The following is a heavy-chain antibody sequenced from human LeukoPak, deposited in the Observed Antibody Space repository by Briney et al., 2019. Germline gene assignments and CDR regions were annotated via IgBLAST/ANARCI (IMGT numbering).Heavy chain of an antibody. Sequence: PGGSLRLSCAASGFTFSSYGMHWVRQSPGKGLEWVAVISYDGSNKYYADSVKGRFTISRDNSKNTLYLQMNSLRAEDTAVYHCAKGIARWSSYMDVWGKGTTVTVSS. CDR3: AKGIARWSSYMDV. J-gene: IGHJ6*03. CDR1: GFTFSSYG. CDR2: ISYDGSNK. V-gene: IGHV3-30*18. D-gene: IGHD5-24*01.